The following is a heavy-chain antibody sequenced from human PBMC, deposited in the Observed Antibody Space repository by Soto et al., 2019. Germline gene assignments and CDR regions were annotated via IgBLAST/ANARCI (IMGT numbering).Heavy chain of an antibody. V-gene: IGHV3-74*01. J-gene: IGHJ4*02. Sequence: EVQLVQSGGGSVQPGGSLRLSCAASGFTVTNYWMHWVRQVPGKGLVWVSRIDGVGAGTSYSDSVRGGFTISRDNAENMLSLQTNSLRSEYSSVYYCTTVFEYLGQGTLVTICS. CDR2: IDGVGAGT. CDR1: GFTVTNYW. CDR3: TTVFEY.